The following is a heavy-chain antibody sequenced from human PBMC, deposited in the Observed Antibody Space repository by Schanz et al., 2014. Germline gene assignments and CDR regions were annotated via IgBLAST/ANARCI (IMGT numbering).Heavy chain of an antibody. D-gene: IGHD3-22*01. CDR1: GGTFSSYA. V-gene: IGHV1-69*04. CDR3: ARDIQYHYDTSGPVGAFDI. Sequence: QVQLVQSGAEVKKPGSSVKVSCKASGGTFSSYAFSWVRQAPGQGLEWMGKIIPILGMENYAQKFQGRVTISADISARTAYMDLSILRSDDTAVYYCARDIQYHYDTSGPVGAFDIWGQGTVVSVSS. J-gene: IGHJ3*02. CDR2: IIPILGME.